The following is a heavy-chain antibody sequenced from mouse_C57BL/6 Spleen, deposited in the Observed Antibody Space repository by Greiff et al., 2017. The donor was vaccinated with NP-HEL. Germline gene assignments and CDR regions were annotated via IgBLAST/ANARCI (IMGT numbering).Heavy chain of an antibody. CDR3: ARWGGSSFDYYAMDY. D-gene: IGHD1-1*01. J-gene: IGHJ4*01. Sequence: VQLQQSDAELVKPGASVKISCKVSGYTFTDHTIHWMKQRPEQGLEWIGYIYPRDGSTKYNEKFKGKATLTADKSSSTAYMQLNSLTSEDSAVYCCARWGGSSFDYYAMDYWGQGTSVTVSS. CDR1: GYTFTDHT. CDR2: IYPRDGST. V-gene: IGHV1-78*01.